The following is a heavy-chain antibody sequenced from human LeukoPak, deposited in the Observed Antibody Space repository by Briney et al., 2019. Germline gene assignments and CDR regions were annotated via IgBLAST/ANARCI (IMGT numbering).Heavy chain of an antibody. CDR3: ARSWVTGYGTVLDY. V-gene: IGHV5-51*01. CDR1: GSRLTNYW. CDR2: IYPGDSDT. J-gene: IGHJ4*02. Sequence: GESLKISCKCSGSRLTNYWIGGVPRMPGKGLEWMGIIYPGDSDTRYSPSFQCQVTTSADKSIGTAYLQWSSLKASDTAIYYCARSWVTGYGTVLDYWGQGTLVTVSS. D-gene: IGHD5-18*01.